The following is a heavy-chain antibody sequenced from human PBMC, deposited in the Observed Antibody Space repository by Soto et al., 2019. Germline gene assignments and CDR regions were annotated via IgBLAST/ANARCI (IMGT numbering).Heavy chain of an antibody. V-gene: IGHV3-33*01. Sequence: PGGSLRLSCAASGFTFSSYGMHWVRQAPGKGLEWVAVIWYDGSNKYYADSVKGRFTISRDNSKNTLYLQMNSLRAEDTAVYYCARAHDYGDYSSAREAVDIWGQGTMVTVSS. CDR2: IWYDGSNK. CDR1: GFTFSSYG. D-gene: IGHD4-17*01. CDR3: ARAHDYGDYSSAREAVDI. J-gene: IGHJ3*02.